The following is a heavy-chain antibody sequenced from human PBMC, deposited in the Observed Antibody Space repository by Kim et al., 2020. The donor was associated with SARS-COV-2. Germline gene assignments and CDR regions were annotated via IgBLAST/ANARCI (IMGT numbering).Heavy chain of an antibody. D-gene: IGHD5-18*01. CDR3: ARAPSVDTAMVCDY. V-gene: IGHV1-18*01. J-gene: IGHJ4*02. CDR2: ISAYNVNT. Sequence: ASVKVSCKASGYTFTSYGISWVRQAPGQGLEWMGWISAYNVNTNYAQKLQGRVTMTTDTSTSTAYMELRSLRSDDTAVYYCARAPSVDTAMVCDYWGQGTLVTVSS. CDR1: GYTFTSYG.